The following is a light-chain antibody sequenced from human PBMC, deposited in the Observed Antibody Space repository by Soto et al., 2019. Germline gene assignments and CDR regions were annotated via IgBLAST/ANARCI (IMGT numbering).Light chain of an antibody. V-gene: IGKV1-33*01. CDR3: QLYGKLPPYT. Sequence: DIQMTQSPSSLSASVGDRVTITCQASQDIDNYLNWYQQKPGQAPKLLIYDASNLETGVPSRFSGRGSGTDFTFTISSLQPEDVETYYCQLYGKLPPYTFGQGTKLEL. CDR2: DAS. CDR1: QDIDNY. J-gene: IGKJ2*01.